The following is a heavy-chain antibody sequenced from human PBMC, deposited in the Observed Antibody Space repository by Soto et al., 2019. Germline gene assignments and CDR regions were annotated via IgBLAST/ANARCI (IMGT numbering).Heavy chain of an antibody. V-gene: IGHV1-69*06. D-gene: IGHD6-6*01. J-gene: IGHJ6*02. Sequence: SVKVSCKASGGTFSSYAISWVRQAPGQGLEWMGGIIPIFGTANYAQKFQGRVTITADKSTSTAYMELSSLRSEDTAVNYCARVRASRYSSSQDYYYYGMDVWGQGTTVTVSS. CDR1: GGTFSSYA. CDR2: IIPIFGTA. CDR3: ARVRASRYSSSQDYYYYGMDV.